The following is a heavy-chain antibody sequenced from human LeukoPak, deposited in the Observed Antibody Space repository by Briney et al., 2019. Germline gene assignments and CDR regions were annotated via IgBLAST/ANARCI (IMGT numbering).Heavy chain of an antibody. CDR2: IYYSGST. CDR3: ASRPTYYYGSGSYPRRFYDY. Sequence: SETLSLTCTVSGGSISSSNYYWGWIRQPPGKGPEWIGSIYYSGSTYYNPSLKSRVTISVDTSKNQFSLKLSSVTAADTAFYYCASRPTYYYGSGSYPRRFYDYWGQGTLVTVSS. D-gene: IGHD3-10*01. V-gene: IGHV4-39*01. J-gene: IGHJ4*02. CDR1: GGSISSSNYY.